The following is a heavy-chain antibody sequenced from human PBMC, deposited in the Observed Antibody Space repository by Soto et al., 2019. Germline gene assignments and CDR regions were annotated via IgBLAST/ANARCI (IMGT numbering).Heavy chain of an antibody. J-gene: IGHJ6*02. CDR1: GFTFSSYT. Sequence: GGSLRLSCAVSGFTFSSYTMNWLRQTPGKGLEWVSSISRDSDYKHYADSLKGRFTISRDNAQSSLYLQIKSLRVDDTAAYYCARVIGGYRTGNYYYYGMDVWGQGTTVTVSS. D-gene: IGHD1-26*01. CDR3: ARVIGGYRTGNYYYYGMDV. CDR2: ISRDSDYK. V-gene: IGHV3-21*01.